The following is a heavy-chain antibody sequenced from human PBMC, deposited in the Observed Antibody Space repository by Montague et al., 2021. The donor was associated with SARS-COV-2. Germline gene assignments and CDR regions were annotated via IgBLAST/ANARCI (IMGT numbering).Heavy chain of an antibody. CDR3: AVYTAVV. J-gene: IGHJ3*01. V-gene: IGHV3-48*03. CDR1: GFSFSTYN. CDR2: MGAGGNTR. D-gene: IGHD5-18*01. Sequence: SLRLSCAGTGFSFSTYNTNWVRQAPGKGLEWISHMGAGGNTRYYADSVKGRFTVSRDNAKNSLYLQMDSLRAEDTAVYYCAVYTAVVLGQGTMVTVSS.